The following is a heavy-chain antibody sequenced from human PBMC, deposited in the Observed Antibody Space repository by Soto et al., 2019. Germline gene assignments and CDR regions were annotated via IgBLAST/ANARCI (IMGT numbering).Heavy chain of an antibody. V-gene: IGHV3-23*01. CDR3: ATILTYYYDSSGYSPYAFDI. CDR1: GFTFSSYA. Sequence: GGSLRLSCAASGFTFSSYAMSWVRQAPGKGLEWVSAISGSGGSTYYADSVKGRFTVSRDNSKNTLNLQMNSLRAEDTAVFYCATILTYYYDSSGYSPYAFDIWGQGTMVTVSS. J-gene: IGHJ3*02. CDR2: ISGSGGST. D-gene: IGHD3-22*01.